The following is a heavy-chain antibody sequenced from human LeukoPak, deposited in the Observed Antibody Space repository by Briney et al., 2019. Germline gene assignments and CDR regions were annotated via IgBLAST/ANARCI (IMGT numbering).Heavy chain of an antibody. CDR1: GASLTIYY. V-gene: IGHV4-4*07. CDR3: ATGDHSFDN. CDR2: YTSGTT. J-gene: IGHJ4*02. Sequence: SETLSLTYSVSGASLTIYYWNWIRQPAGKGLEWIGRYTSGTTTHNPSLKSQFTMSIDTSKNQISLKLTSVTAADTAVYYCATGDHSFDNWGQGILVTVTP.